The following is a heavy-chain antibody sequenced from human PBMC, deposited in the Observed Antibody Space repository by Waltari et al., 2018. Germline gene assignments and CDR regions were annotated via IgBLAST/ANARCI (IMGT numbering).Heavy chain of an antibody. CDR1: GGSISSSSYY. D-gene: IGHD3-22*01. J-gene: IGHJ4*02. CDR2: IYYSGGT. CDR3: ARSTYYYDSSGYYYGRFFDY. Sequence: QLQLQESGPGLVKPSETLSLTCTVSGGSISSSSYYWGWIRQPPGKGLEWIGSIYYSGGTYYNPSLKMRVTISVDTSKNQFSLKLSSVTAADTAVYYCARSTYYYDSSGYYYGRFFDYWGQGTLVTVSS. V-gene: IGHV4-39*01.